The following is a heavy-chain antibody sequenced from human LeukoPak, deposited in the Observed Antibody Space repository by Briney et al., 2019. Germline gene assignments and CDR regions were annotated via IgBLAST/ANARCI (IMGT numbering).Heavy chain of an antibody. Sequence: GGSLRLSCAASGFTVSNSYMSWVRQAPGEGLEWVAVIYSSGSTYYADSVQGRFSISRDNSKNTLYLQMNSLRAEDTAVYFCARVRNLNSVSGTVDYWGQGTLVTVSS. CDR3: ARVRNLNSVSGTVDY. V-gene: IGHV3-53*01. CDR1: GFTVSNSY. D-gene: IGHD6-19*01. CDR2: IYSSGST. J-gene: IGHJ4*02.